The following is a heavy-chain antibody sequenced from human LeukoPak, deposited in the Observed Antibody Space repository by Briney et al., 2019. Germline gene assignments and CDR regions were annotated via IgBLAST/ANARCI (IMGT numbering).Heavy chain of an antibody. CDR2: INSDGSST. Sequence: GGSLRLSCAASGFTFSSYWMHWVRQAPGKGLVWVSRINSDGSSTSYADSVKGRFTISRDNAKNTLYLQMNSLRAEDTAVYYCAPDIVVVPAAKVDYWRQGTLVTVSS. V-gene: IGHV3-74*01. D-gene: IGHD2-2*01. CDR1: GFTFSSYW. CDR3: APDIVVVPAAKVDY. J-gene: IGHJ4*02.